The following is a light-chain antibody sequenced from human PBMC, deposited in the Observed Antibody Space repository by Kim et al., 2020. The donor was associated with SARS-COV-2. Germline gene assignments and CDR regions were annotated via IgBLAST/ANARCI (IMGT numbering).Light chain of an antibody. CDR2: AAS. J-gene: IGKJ1*01. CDR1: QGINNY. Sequence: DIQMTQSPSSLSASVGDRVTITCRASQGINNYLAWYQQKPGKVPKLLIYAASALQSGVPSRFSGSGSGTDFTLTITSLQPEDVAAYYCQQCRRAPWTFGQGTKVDIK. CDR3: QQCRRAPWT. V-gene: IGKV1-27*01.